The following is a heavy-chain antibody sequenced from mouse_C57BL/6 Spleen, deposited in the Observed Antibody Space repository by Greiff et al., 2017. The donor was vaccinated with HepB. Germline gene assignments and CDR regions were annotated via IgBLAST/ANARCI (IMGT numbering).Heavy chain of an antibody. CDR2: IYPGNSDT. D-gene: IGHD1-1*01. V-gene: IGHV1-5*01. J-gene: IGHJ4*01. Sequence: EVQLQQSGTVLARPGASVKMSCKTSGYTFTSYWMHWVKQRPGQGLEWIGAIYPGNSDTSYNQKFKGKAKLTAVTSASTAYMELSSLTNEDSAVYYCTSYYGSSYAMDYWGQGTSVTVSS. CDR1: GYTFTSYW. CDR3: TSYYGSSYAMDY.